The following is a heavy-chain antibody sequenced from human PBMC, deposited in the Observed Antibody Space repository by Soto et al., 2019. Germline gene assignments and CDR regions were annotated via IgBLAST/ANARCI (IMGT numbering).Heavy chain of an antibody. D-gene: IGHD3-22*01. V-gene: IGHV4-59*01. Sequence: PSETLSLTCTVSGGSISSYYWSWIRQPPGKGLEWIGYIYYSGSTNYNPSLKSRVTISVDTSKKPCPLKLSAVTAADTAVEYCARDLVHFDSGAPEGWGQGTLVTVSS. CDR1: GGSISSYY. J-gene: IGHJ4*02. CDR3: ARDLVHFDSGAPEG. CDR2: IYYSGST.